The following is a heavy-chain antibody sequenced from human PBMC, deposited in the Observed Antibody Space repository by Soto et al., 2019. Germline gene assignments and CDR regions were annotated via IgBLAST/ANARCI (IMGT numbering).Heavy chain of an antibody. CDR1: GFTFSNYP. V-gene: IGHV3-64D*06. CDR3: VKHRTISGTTGVAT. Sequence: XRCLGLSCFASGFTFSNYPKHRVGQAPWKGLEYVSGISSNVVSRYYADPVKGRFNISRDNSKNTVYLQLSSLRGDDTAVYYCVKHRTISGTTGVATWGQGTLVTVYS. J-gene: IGHJ4*02. D-gene: IGHD1-1*01. CDR2: ISSNVVSR.